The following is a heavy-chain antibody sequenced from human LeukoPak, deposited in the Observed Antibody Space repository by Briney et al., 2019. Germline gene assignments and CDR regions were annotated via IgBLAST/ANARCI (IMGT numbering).Heavy chain of an antibody. V-gene: IGHV1-18*01. CDR3: AKDAYDSSGYSFDY. Sequence: ASVKVSCKASGYTFSSYGFSWVRQAPGQGLEWMGWISAYNGNTNYAQKFQGRVTMTTDTSTSTTYMELRSLRSDDTAVYYCAKDAYDSSGYSFDYWGQGTLVTVSS. CDR2: ISAYNGNT. CDR1: GYTFSSYG. D-gene: IGHD3-22*01. J-gene: IGHJ4*02.